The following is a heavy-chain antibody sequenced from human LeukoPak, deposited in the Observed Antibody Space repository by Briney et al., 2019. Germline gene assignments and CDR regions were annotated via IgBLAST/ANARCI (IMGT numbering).Heavy chain of an antibody. CDR3: AKGVGDY. CDR2: ISWNSGSI. D-gene: IGHD1-26*01. Sequence: GRSLRLSCAASGFTFDDYAMHWVRQAPGKGLEWVSGISWNSGSIGYADSVKGRFTISRGNAKNSLYLQMNSLRAEDTALYYCAKGVGDYWGQGTLVTVSS. J-gene: IGHJ4*02. CDR1: GFTFDDYA. V-gene: IGHV3-9*01.